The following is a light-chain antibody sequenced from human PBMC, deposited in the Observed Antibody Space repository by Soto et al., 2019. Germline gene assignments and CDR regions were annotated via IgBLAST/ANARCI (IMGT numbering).Light chain of an antibody. J-gene: IGLJ1*01. CDR3: SSYKSSSGV. CDR1: SSDVGGYNY. Sequence: QSVLTQPASVSGSPGQSITISCTGTSSDVGGYNYVSWYQQHPGKAPKLMIYEVSNRPSGVSNRFSGSKSGNTASLTISGLQGEDDADYYCSSYKSSSGVFGTGTKVTV. CDR2: EVS. V-gene: IGLV2-14*01.